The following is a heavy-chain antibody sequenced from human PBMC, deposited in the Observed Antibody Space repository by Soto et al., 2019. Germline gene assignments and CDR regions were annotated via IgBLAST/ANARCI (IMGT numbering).Heavy chain of an antibody. J-gene: IGHJ5*02. CDR3: ARGWLPSPNLRFDP. CDR1: GGSVSSRNYY. CDR2: LYYSGST. Sequence: SETLSLTCTVSGGSVSSRNYYWSWIRQPPGKGLEWIGYLYYSGSTNYNPSLKSRVTTSADASKNQFSLKLSSVTAADTAVYYCARGWLPSPNLRFDPWGQGILVTVYS. V-gene: IGHV4-61*01. D-gene: IGHD3-22*01.